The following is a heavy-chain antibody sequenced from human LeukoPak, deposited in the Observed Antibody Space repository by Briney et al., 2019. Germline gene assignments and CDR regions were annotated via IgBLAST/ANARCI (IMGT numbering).Heavy chain of an antibody. Sequence: GGSLRLSCAASGFTFSSYGMSWVRQAPGKGLEWVSSISSSSSYIYYADSVKGRFTISRDNAKNSLYLQMNSLRAEDTAVYYCARGSNYDFWSGYYPLYYMDVWGKGTTVTVSS. CDR3: ARGSNYDFWSGYYPLYYMDV. CDR2: ISSSSSYI. D-gene: IGHD3-3*01. CDR1: GFTFSSYG. J-gene: IGHJ6*03. V-gene: IGHV3-21*01.